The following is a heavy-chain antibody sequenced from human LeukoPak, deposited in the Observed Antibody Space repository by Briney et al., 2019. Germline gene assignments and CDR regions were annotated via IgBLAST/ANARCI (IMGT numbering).Heavy chain of an antibody. CDR1: GFTFSSYA. CDR3: AKDLSDYNYYYYGMDV. CDR2: ISGSGGST. Sequence: GGSLRLSCAASGFTFSSYAMSWVRQAPGKGLEWVSAISGSGGSTYYADSVKGRFTISRDSSKNTLYLQMNSLRAEDTALYYCAKDLSDYNYYYYGMDVWGQGTTVTVSS. D-gene: IGHD4-11*01. V-gene: IGHV3-23*01. J-gene: IGHJ6*02.